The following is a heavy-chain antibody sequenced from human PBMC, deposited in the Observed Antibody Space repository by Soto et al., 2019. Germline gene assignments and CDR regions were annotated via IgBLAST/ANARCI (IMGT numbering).Heavy chain of an antibody. V-gene: IGHV3-30-3*01. Sequence: QVQLVESGGGVVQPGRSLRLSCAASGFIFSNYVMYWVRQAPGKGLERVAFMSYDGTTKSYADSVKGRFTISRDNSQNTLYLQMNSLRPEDTGVYFCARDVLWSRYFDYWGQGTLVTVSS. CDR3: ARDVLWSRYFDY. CDR2: MSYDGTTK. D-gene: IGHD3-10*01. CDR1: GFIFSNYV. J-gene: IGHJ4*02.